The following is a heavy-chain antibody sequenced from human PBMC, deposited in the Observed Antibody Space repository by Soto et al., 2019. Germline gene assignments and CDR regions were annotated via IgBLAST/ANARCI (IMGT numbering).Heavy chain of an antibody. J-gene: IGHJ6*03. D-gene: IGHD5-18*01. V-gene: IGHV3-23*01. CDR3: AKRPAAMVTYYYYYMDV. Sequence: EVQLLESGGGLVQPGGSLRLSCAASGFSFSSYAMSWVRQAPGKGLEWVSAISGSGGSTYYADSVKGRFTISRDNSKNTLYLQINSLRAQDSAVYYCAKRPAAMVTYYYYYMDVWGKGTTVTVSS. CDR2: ISGSGGST. CDR1: GFSFSSYA.